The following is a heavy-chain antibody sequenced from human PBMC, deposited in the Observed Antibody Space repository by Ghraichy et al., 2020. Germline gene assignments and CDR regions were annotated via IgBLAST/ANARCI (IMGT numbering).Heavy chain of an antibody. V-gene: IGHV4-34*01. CDR1: GGSFSGYY. CDR3: SRGCALPPQWLVLVNWFDP. CDR2: INHSGST. D-gene: IGHD6-19*01. Sequence: SETLSLTCTVYGGSFSGYYWSWIRQPPGKGLEWIGEINHSGSTNYNPSLKSRVTISVDTSKNQFSLKLSSVTAADTAVYYCSRGCALPPQWLVLVNWFDPSSQATLVTVSS. J-gene: IGHJ5*02.